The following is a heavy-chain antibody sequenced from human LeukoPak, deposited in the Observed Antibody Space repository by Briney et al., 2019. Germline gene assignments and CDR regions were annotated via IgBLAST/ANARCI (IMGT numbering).Heavy chain of an antibody. CDR3: AKDLTGTSNAEYFDY. CDR2: IYSTGIT. V-gene: IGHV4-4*07. D-gene: IGHD1-20*01. J-gene: IGHJ4*02. Sequence: SETLSLTCTVSGGSITSHYWSWIRQPAGKGLEWIGRIYSTGITHYNPSLKSRLTMSADTSKNQFSLKLRSVTAADTAAYYCAKDLTGTSNAEYFDYWGQGTLVTVSS. CDR1: GGSITSHY.